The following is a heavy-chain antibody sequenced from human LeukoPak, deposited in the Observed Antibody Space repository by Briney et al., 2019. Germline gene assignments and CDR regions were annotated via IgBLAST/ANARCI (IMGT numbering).Heavy chain of an antibody. J-gene: IGHJ4*02. CDR3: ARVSHHIVGACLDY. CDR1: GYTFTGYY. CDR2: INHNSGGT. Sequence: ASVKVSCKASGYTFTGYYMHWVRQAPGQGLEWMGWINHNSGGTNYAQKFQGRVTMTRDTSISTAYMELSRLRSDDTAVYYCARVSHHIVGACLDYWGQETLVTVSS. D-gene: IGHD1-26*01. V-gene: IGHV1-2*02.